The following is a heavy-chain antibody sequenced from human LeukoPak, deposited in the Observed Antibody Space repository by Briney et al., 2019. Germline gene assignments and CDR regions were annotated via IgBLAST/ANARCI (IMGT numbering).Heavy chain of an antibody. V-gene: IGHV4-59*11. Sequence: SETLSLTCTVSGGSISSHYWSWIRQPPGKGLEWIGYIYYSGSTNYNPSLKSRVTLSVDTSKNQFSLKLSSVTAADTAVYYCARERGHDYGDYMFDYWGQGTLVTVSS. D-gene: IGHD4-17*01. CDR2: IYYSGST. CDR3: ARERGHDYGDYMFDY. CDR1: GGSISSHY. J-gene: IGHJ4*02.